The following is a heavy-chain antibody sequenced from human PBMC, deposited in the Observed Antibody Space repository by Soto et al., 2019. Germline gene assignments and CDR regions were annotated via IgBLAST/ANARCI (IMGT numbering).Heavy chain of an antibody. CDR2: INSAGTTT. D-gene: IGHD2-21*01. CDR1: GFTFSSYW. Sequence: EVQLVESGGGLVQPGGSVRLSCAASGFTFSSYWMHWVRQAPGKGLVWVSNINSAGTTTTYAHSVKGPFTISRDNANNTLYLQMNILRTEDTAVYYCARGDSTRGSTLLRHWGQGTLVIVSP. J-gene: IGHJ1*01. V-gene: IGHV3-74*01. CDR3: ARGDSTRGSTLLRH.